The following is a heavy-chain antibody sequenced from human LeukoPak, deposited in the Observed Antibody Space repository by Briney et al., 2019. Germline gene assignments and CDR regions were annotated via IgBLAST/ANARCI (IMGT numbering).Heavy chain of an antibody. CDR2: IRYDGSNK. CDR3: AKEGRSGTTVWVWFWFDP. CDR1: GFTFSSYG. V-gene: IGHV3-30*02. Sequence: GGSLRLSCAASGFTFSSYGMHWVRQAPGKGLEWVAFIRYDGSNKYYADSVKGRFTISRDNSKNTLYLQMNSLRAEDTAVYYCAKEGRSGTTVWVWFWFDPWGQGTLVTVSS. D-gene: IGHD1-1*01. J-gene: IGHJ5*02.